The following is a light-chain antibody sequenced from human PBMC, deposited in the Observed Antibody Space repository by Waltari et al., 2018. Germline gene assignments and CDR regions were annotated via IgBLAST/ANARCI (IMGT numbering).Light chain of an antibody. Sequence: QSALTQPASVSGPPGQSITISCTGTTSDVGAYDYVSWYQQHPGKAPKLMIYDVKSRPSGVSARFSGSKSGNTASLTISGLQTEDEADYYCSSSTTTTLIFGGGTKLTVL. CDR3: SSSTTTTLI. J-gene: IGLJ2*01. CDR1: TSDVGAYDY. CDR2: DVK. V-gene: IGLV2-14*03.